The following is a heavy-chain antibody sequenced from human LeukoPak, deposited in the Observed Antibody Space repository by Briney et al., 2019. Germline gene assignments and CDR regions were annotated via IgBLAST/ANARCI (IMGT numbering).Heavy chain of an antibody. J-gene: IGHJ4*02. CDR2: IEGDGSRT. CDR3: ARATSGTSYEY. V-gene: IGHV3-74*01. CDR1: GFTFRHYW. Sequence: PGGSLRLSCAASGFTFRHYWMHWVRQAPGKGLVWVSSIEGDGSRTNYADSVKGRFTISRDNAENTLYLQMNSLRGEDTAVYFCARATSGTSYEYWGQGTLVTVSS. D-gene: IGHD3-10*01.